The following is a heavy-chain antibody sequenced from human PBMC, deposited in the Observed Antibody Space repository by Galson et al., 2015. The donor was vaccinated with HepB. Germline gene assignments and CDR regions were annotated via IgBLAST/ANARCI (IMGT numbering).Heavy chain of an antibody. J-gene: IGHJ6*02. V-gene: IGHV6-1*01. CDR3: TRVRHLARGMDV. D-gene: IGHD5-12*01. Sequence: CAISGDSVSTNIVAWNWIRQSPSRGLEWLGRTYYRSKWYNDYAVSVQSRITINPDTSRNQFSLQLDSVTTEDTGVYYCTRVRHLARGMDVWGQGTTVTVSS. CDR1: GDSVSTNIVA. CDR2: TYYRSKWYN.